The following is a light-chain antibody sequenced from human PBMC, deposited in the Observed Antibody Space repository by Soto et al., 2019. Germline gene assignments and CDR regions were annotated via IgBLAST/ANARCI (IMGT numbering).Light chain of an antibody. CDR2: EVN. V-gene: IGLV2-8*01. Sequence: QSVLTQPASVSGSPGQSITISCTGTSSDVGAYNYVSWYQQHPGKAPKLIIYEVNKRPSGVPDRFSGSKSGITASLTVSGLQADDEADYYCGAHAGSNTWVFGGGTKLTVL. J-gene: IGLJ3*02. CDR1: SSDVGAYNY. CDR3: GAHAGSNTWV.